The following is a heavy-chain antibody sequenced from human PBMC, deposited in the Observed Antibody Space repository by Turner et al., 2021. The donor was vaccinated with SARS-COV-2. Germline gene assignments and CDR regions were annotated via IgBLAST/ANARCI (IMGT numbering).Heavy chain of an antibody. V-gene: IGHV4-34*01. CDR3: SRGDDSRKSGLL. D-gene: IGHD2-21*02. J-gene: IGHJ4*02. Sequence: QVHLQQWGAGLLKPSETLSLTCAVYGGSFSGYYWTWIRQPPGKGLEWNGEIHPSGSTYYNPSLKSRVTISQDTSKSQFSLNLSSVTAADTAVYHCSRGDDSRKSGLLWGQGTLVTVSS. CDR1: GGSFSGYY. CDR2: IHPSGST.